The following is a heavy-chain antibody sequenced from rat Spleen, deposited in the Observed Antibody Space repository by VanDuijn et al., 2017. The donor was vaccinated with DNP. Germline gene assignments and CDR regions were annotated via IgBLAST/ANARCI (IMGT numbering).Heavy chain of an antibody. CDR2: ISYSGST. CDR1: GYSITSNY. J-gene: IGHJ2*01. V-gene: IGHV3-1*01. CDR3: ARWTRYFDY. D-gene: IGHD1-7*01. Sequence: EVQLQESGPGLVKSAQSLFLTCSVTGYSITSNYWAWIRKFPGNKMEYIGHISYSGSTNYNPSLKSRISITRDTSKNHFFLHLNSVTTEDTATYYCARWTRYFDYWGQGVMVTVSS.